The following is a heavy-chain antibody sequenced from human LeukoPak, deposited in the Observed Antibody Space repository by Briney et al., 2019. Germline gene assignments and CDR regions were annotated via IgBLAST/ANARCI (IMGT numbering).Heavy chain of an antibody. J-gene: IGHJ3*01. V-gene: IGHV3-23*01. CDR2: IRGTGGTT. CDR1: GFTFSDYA. CDR3: GKDPTGDYVGAFDF. D-gene: IGHD4-17*01. Sequence: LSGGSLRLSCAASGFTFSDYALIWVRQAPGKGLEWISAIRGTGGTTYYADSVKGRCTISRDNSRNTVYLQMNSLRAEDTALYFGGKDPTGDYVGAFDFWGPGTMVTVSS.